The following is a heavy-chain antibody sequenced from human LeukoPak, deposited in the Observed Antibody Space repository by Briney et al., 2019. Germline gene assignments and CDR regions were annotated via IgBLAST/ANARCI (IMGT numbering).Heavy chain of an antibody. V-gene: IGHV1-2*02. Sequence: ASVKVSCKASGYTFTGYYMHWVRQDPGQGLELMGWINPNSGGTNYAQKFQGRVTMTRDTSISTAYMELSRLRSDDTAVYYSAREPIGYCSSTSCYPFDYWGQGTLVTVSS. J-gene: IGHJ4*02. D-gene: IGHD2-2*01. CDR3: AREPIGYCSSTSCYPFDY. CDR2: INPNSGGT. CDR1: GYTFTGYY.